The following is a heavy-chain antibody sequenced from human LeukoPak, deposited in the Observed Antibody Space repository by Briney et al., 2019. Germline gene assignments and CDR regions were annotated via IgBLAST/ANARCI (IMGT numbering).Heavy chain of an antibody. CDR3: ARVGTSNWYV. D-gene: IGHD6-13*01. CDR2: ISYDGSDK. V-gene: IGHV3-30*04. Sequence: GGSLRLSCTASGFTFSNYAIHWVRQAPGKGLEWVAVISYDGSDKYYADSVKGRFTISRDNAKKSLFLQMNSLRAEDTSVYYCARVGTSNWYVWGQGTVVTVSS. CDR1: GFTFSNYA. J-gene: IGHJ6*02.